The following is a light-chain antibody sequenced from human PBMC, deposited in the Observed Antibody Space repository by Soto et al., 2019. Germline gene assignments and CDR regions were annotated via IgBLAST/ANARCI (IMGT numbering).Light chain of an antibody. CDR2: DAS. V-gene: IGKV1-5*01. CDR3: QQYTPNSRT. J-gene: IGKJ1*01. CDR1: QSVSNW. Sequence: DIQMTQSPSTLSASVGDRVTITCRASQSVSNWLAWYQQKPGKAPNLLIYDASSLESGVPSRFSGSGSGTEFALTISCLQPDDFATYSCQQYTPNSRTFGQGTKVVIK.